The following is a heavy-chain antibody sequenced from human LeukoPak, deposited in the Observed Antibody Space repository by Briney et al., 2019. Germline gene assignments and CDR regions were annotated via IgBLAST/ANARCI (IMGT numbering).Heavy chain of an antibody. Sequence: GGSLRLSRAASGFTFSSYAMGWVRQAPGKGLEWVSAISGSGGSTYYADSVKGRFTISRDNSKNTLYLQMNSLRAEDTAVYYCAKVVTMIVVVTSIFDYWGQGTLVTVSS. CDR2: ISGSGGST. CDR1: GFTFSSYA. D-gene: IGHD3-22*01. J-gene: IGHJ4*02. CDR3: AKVVTMIVVVTSIFDY. V-gene: IGHV3-23*01.